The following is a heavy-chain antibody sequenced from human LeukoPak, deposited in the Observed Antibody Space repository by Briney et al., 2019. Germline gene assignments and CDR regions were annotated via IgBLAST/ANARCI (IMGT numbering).Heavy chain of an antibody. D-gene: IGHD1-1*01. CDR2: ISSSSSTI. V-gene: IGHV3-48*02. CDR3: ASRGATGDY. CDR1: GFTFNTYT. Sequence: GGSLRLSCVASGFTFNTYTMNWVRQAPGKGLEWVSYISSSSSTIYYADSVKGRFTTSRDNAKNSLYLQMNSLRDEDTAVYYCASRGATGDYWGQGTLVTVSS. J-gene: IGHJ4*02.